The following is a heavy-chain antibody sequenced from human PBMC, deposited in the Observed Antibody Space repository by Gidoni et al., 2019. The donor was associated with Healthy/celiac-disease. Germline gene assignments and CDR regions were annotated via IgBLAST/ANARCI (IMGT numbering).Heavy chain of an antibody. J-gene: IGHJ4*02. CDR3: ARDRRDCGGDCSLFDY. CDR1: GFTVSSNY. V-gene: IGHV3-53*01. CDR2: IYSGGST. Sequence: EVQLVESGGGLIQPGGSLRLSCAASGFTVSSNYMSWVRQAPGKGLEWVSVIYSGGSTYYADSVKGRFTISRDNSKNTLYLQMNSLRAEDTAVYYCARDRRDCGGDCSLFDYWGQGTLVTVSS. D-gene: IGHD2-21*02.